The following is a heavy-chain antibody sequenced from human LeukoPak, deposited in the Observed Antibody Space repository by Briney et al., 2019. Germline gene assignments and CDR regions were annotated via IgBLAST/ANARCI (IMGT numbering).Heavy chain of an antibody. V-gene: IGHV3-66*03. CDR3: TRGPGSTWYSDY. D-gene: IGHD6-13*01. CDR1: GFTVSSNY. CDR2: IYSCGDT. Sequence: GGSLRLSCAASGFTVSSNYMNWVRQAPGKGLEWVSIIYSCGDTYYSDSVKGRFTISRDNSKNTLYLQMNSLRPEDTAVYYCTRGPGSTWYSDYWGQGTLVTVSS. J-gene: IGHJ4*02.